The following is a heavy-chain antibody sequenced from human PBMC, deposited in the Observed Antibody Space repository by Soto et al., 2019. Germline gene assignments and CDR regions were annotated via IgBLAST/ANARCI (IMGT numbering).Heavy chain of an antibody. V-gene: IGHV3-48*01. Sequence: GGSLRLSCAASGFTFSSYSMNWVRQAPGKGLEWVSYISSSSSTIYYADSVKGRFTISRDNAKNSLYLQMNSLRAEDTAVYYCARDYYDSSGYYDEDDFDYWGQGTLVTVSS. J-gene: IGHJ4*02. CDR1: GFTFSSYS. CDR3: ARDYYDSSGYYDEDDFDY. CDR2: ISSSSSTI. D-gene: IGHD3-22*01.